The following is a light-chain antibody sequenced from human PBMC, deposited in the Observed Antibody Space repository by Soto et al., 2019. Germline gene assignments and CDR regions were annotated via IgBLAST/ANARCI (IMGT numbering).Light chain of an antibody. Sequence: EIVLTQSPATLSLSPGERATLSCRASQSISDFLAWYQQKPGQAPRLLIYDASKRATDIPDRFIGSGSGTDFTLTISSLEPEDFAVYYCQHYGSSRTFGQGTKVDI. CDR1: QSISDF. CDR3: QHYGSSRT. CDR2: DAS. J-gene: IGKJ1*01. V-gene: IGKV3-11*01.